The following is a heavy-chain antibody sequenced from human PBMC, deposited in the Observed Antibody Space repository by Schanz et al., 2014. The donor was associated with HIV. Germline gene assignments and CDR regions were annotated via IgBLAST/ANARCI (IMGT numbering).Heavy chain of an antibody. J-gene: IGHJ4*02. CDR3: AKVVRFAMVTAPYYFDS. V-gene: IGHV3-30*18. CDR2: ISYDGRNK. D-gene: IGHD2-15*01. CDR1: GFTFNNYG. Sequence: LGESGGGLVQPGRALRLSCAASGFTFNNYGMHWVRQAPGKGREWEAVISYDGRNKYYEDSVKGRFTISRDNSKNTLYLQMNSLRAEDTAVYYCAKVVRFAMVTAPYYFDSWGQGTLVTVSS.